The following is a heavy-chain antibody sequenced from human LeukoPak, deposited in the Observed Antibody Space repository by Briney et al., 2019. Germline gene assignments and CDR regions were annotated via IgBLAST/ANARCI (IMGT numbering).Heavy chain of an antibody. CDR1: GYTFTSHD. CDR2: MNPNSGNT. CDR3: AEGGPYADFDY. D-gene: IGHD2-2*01. Sequence: GASVKVSCKASGYTFTSHDINWVRQATGQGLEWMGWMNPNSGNTGYAQKFQGRVTMTRDTSINTAYMELNSLRAEDTALYYCAEGGPYADFDYWGQGTLVTVSS. V-gene: IGHV1-8*01. J-gene: IGHJ4*02.